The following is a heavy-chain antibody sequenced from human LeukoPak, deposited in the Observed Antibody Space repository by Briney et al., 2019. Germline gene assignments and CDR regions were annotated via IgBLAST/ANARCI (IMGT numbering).Heavy chain of an antibody. CDR3: ATEDYYDSGSNDH. D-gene: IGHD3-22*01. V-gene: IGHV1-69*06. Sequence: SVKVSRKASGGTFSSYAISWVRQAPGQGLEWMGGIIPIFGTANYAQKFQGRVTITADKSTSTAYMELSSLRSEDTAVYYCATEDYYDSGSNDHWGQGTLVTVSS. CDR1: GGTFSSYA. J-gene: IGHJ5*02. CDR2: IIPIFGTA.